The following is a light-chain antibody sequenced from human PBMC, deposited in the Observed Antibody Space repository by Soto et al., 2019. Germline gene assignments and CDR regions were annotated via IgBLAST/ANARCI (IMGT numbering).Light chain of an antibody. CDR3: CSYAGSRVV. Sequence: QSALTQPASVSGSPGQSITISCTGTSSDVGSYNLVSWYQQHPGKAPKLMIYEGSKRPSGVSNRFYGSKSGNTASLTISGLQAEDEADYYCCSYAGSRVVFGGGTKLTVL. CDR2: EGS. CDR1: SSDVGSYNL. J-gene: IGLJ2*01. V-gene: IGLV2-23*01.